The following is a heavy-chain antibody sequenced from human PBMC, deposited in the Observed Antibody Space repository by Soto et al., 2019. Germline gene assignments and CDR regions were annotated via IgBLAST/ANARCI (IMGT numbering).Heavy chain of an antibody. CDR3: ARDLLRGSGDRFDY. V-gene: IGHV3-23*01. D-gene: IGHD3-10*01. J-gene: IGHJ4*02. Sequence: PGGSLRLSCAASGFTFSSYAMSWVRQAPGKGLEWVSAISGSGGSTYYADSVKGRFTISRDNSKNTLYLRMNSLRAEDTAVYYCARDLLRGSGDRFDYWGQGTLVTVSS. CDR1: GFTFSSYA. CDR2: ISGSGGST.